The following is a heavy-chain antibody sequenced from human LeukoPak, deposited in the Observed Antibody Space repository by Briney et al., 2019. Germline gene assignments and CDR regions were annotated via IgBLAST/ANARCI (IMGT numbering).Heavy chain of an antibody. J-gene: IGHJ4*02. CDR2: ISWDGGST. V-gene: IGHV3-43*01. D-gene: IGHD6-19*01. Sequence: PGGSLRLSCAASGFTFDDYTMHWVRQAPGKGLEWVSLISWDGGSTYYADSVKGRFTISRDNSKNTLYLQMNSLRAEDTAVYYCAKGSSGWSPIVYFDYWGQGTLVTVSS. CDR1: GFTFDDYT. CDR3: AKGSSGWSPIVYFDY.